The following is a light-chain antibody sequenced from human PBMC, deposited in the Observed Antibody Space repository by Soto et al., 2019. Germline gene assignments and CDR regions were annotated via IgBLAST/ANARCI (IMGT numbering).Light chain of an antibody. CDR2: GAS. V-gene: IGKV3-15*01. CDR3: QHYNAWPPAFT. J-gene: IGKJ3*01. CDR1: QSLSRN. Sequence: EILMTQSPATLSVSPGERATLSCRASQSLSRNLAWYQQKPGQAPRLLIYGASTRASGVPARFSGSGSGTEFTLTISSLQSEDFALSYCQHYNAWPPAFTFGPGTKVDL.